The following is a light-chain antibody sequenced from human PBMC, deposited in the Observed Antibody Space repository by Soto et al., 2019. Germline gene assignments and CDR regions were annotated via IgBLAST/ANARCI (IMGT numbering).Light chain of an antibody. Sequence: EIVLTQSPGTLSVSPGERVTLSCRASQSVNSNYLAWYQQKPGQTPRLLIFGASNRAADIPARFSASGSGTDFTLTISGLEPDDFAVYYCQQYDFLPLTFGGGTRL. CDR3: QQYDFLPLT. J-gene: IGKJ4*01. CDR2: GAS. V-gene: IGKV3-20*01. CDR1: QSVNSNY.